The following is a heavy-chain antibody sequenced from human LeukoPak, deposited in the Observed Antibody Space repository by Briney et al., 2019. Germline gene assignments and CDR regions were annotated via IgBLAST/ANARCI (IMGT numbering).Heavy chain of an antibody. V-gene: IGHV3-48*04. D-gene: IGHD2-15*01. Sequence: PGGSLRLSCAASGFTFSSYALNWVRQAQGKGVERVSFISSSSITIYYADSVKGRFTISRDNAEKSLYLQMNSLRAEDTAVYYCARDRGGSYSAIDYWGQGTLVTVSS. CDR1: GFTFSSYA. CDR3: ARDRGGSYSAIDY. J-gene: IGHJ4*02. CDR2: ISSSSITI.